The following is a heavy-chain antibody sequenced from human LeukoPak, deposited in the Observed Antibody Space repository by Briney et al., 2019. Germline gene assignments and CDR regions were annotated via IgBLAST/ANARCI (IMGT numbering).Heavy chain of an antibody. J-gene: IGHJ4*02. CDR1: GFSFSTYD. D-gene: IGHD6-13*01. CDR3: ARGESWSFDY. V-gene: IGHV3-7*04. Sequence: GGSLRLSCAASGFSFSTYDMNWVRQAPGKGLEWVANIKQDGSEKYYGVSVKGRFTVSRDNTKSSLYLQMNSLRAEDTAVYYCARGESWSFDYWGQGTLVTVSS. CDR2: IKQDGSEK.